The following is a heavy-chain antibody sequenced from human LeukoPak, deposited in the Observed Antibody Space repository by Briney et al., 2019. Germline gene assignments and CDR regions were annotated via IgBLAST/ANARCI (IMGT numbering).Heavy chain of an antibody. J-gene: IGHJ5*02. Sequence: PSQTLSLTCTVSGGAISSGDYYWSWNRQPPGGGLEWIGYISYSGNTYYNPSLKSRVTISLDTSKSQFSLKLSSVTAADTAVYFCASTNCSSSNCFGANWFDPWGQGTLVTVSS. D-gene: IGHD2-2*01. CDR2: ISYSGNT. V-gene: IGHV4-30-4*08. CDR1: GGAISSGDYY. CDR3: ASTNCSSSNCFGANWFDP.